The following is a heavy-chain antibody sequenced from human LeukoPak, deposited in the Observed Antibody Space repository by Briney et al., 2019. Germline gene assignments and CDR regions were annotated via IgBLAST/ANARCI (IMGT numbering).Heavy chain of an antibody. CDR2: TIPMFGTA. CDR3: AREGGAEGGYDVHYFDY. J-gene: IGHJ4*02. V-gene: IGHV1-69*13. Sequence: GPSVKVSCKASGGTFSNYAISWVRQAPGQGPEWMGGTIPMFGTANYAQKFQGRVRITADVSTNTAYMELSTLRSEDTAVYYCAREGGAEGGYDVHYFDYWGQGTLVTVSS. D-gene: IGHD3-16*01. CDR1: GGTFSNYA.